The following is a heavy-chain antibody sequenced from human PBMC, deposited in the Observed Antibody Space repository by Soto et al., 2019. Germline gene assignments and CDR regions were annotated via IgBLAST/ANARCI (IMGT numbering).Heavy chain of an antibody. D-gene: IGHD4-17*01. V-gene: IGHV4-34*01. CDR3: ARSHDTIYGSVTTQAIDY. Sequence: SETLSLTCAVYGGSFSGYYWSWIRQPPGKGLEWIGEINHSGSTNYNPSLKSRVTISVDTSKNQFSLKLSSVTAADTAVYYCARSHDTIYGSVTTQAIDYWGQGTLVTVSS. CDR2: INHSGST. CDR1: GGSFSGYY. J-gene: IGHJ4*02.